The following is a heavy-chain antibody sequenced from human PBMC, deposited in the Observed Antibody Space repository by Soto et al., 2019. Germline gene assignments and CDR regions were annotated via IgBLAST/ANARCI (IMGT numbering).Heavy chain of an antibody. CDR1: GFTFSSYS. CDR3: ASKGGSGSYYNEASFFFLDY. V-gene: IGHV3-21*01. D-gene: IGHD3-10*01. CDR2: ISSSSSYI. Sequence: GGSLRLSCAASGFTFSSYSMNWVRQAPGKGLEWVSSISSSSSYIYYADSVKGRFTISRDNAKNSLYLQMNSLRAEDTAVYYCASKGGSGSYYNEASFFFLDYWGQGTLVTVSS. J-gene: IGHJ4*02.